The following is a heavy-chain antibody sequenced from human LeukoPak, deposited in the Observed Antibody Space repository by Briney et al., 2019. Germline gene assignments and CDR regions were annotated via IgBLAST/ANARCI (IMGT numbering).Heavy chain of an antibody. J-gene: IGHJ5*02. CDR2: IHTSGRT. CDR1: GGSISSYY. D-gene: IGHD1-26*01. CDR3: ARGVGADVRANPEFDP. Sequence: SETLSLTCTVSGGSISSYYWSWIRQPAGKGVEWIGRIHTSGRTNYNPSLKSRVTMSVDTSKNQFSLKLSSVTAADTAVYYCARGVGADVRANPEFDPWGQGTLVTVAS. V-gene: IGHV4-4*07.